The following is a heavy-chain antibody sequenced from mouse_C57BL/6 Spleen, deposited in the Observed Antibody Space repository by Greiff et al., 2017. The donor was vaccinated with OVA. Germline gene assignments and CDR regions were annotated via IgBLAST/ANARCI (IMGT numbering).Heavy chain of an antibody. CDR1: GYSITSGYY. CDR3: ARDSYGSSYVSFAY. V-gene: IGHV3-6*01. Sequence: EVQLQQSGPGLVKPSQSLSLTCSVTGYSITSGYYWNWIRQFPGNKLEWMGYISYDGSNNYNPSLKNRISITRDTSKNQFFLKLNSVTTEDTATYYCARDSYGSSYVSFAYWGQGTLVTVSA. D-gene: IGHD1-1*01. CDR2: ISYDGSN. J-gene: IGHJ3*01.